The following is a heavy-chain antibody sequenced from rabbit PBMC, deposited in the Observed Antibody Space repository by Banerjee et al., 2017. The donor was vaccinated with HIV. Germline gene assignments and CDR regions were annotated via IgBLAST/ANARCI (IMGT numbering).Heavy chain of an antibody. Sequence: EESGGDLVKPEGTLTLTCTASGFTFTNYWMSWVRQAPGKGLEWIGYIYTDSGSAYYASWAKGRFSISKTSSTTVTLQMTSLTAADPATYFCMREGDLWGPGTLVTVS. CDR2: IYTDSGSA. V-gene: IGHV1S45*01. J-gene: IGHJ4*01. CDR1: GFTFTNYW. CDR3: MREGDL.